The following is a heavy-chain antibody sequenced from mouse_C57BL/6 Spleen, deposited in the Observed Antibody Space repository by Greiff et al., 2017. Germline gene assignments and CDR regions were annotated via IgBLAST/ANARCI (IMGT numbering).Heavy chain of an antibody. J-gene: IGHJ3*01. CDR3: TREYYYGSSWFAY. D-gene: IGHD1-1*01. Sequence: EVHLVESGTVLARPGASVKMSCKTSGYTFTSYWMHWVKQRPGQGLEWIGAIYPGNSDTSYNQKFKGKAKLTAVTSASTAYMELSSLTNEDSAVYYCTREYYYGSSWFAYWGQGTLVTVSA. CDR2: IYPGNSDT. V-gene: IGHV1-5*01. CDR1: GYTFTSYW.